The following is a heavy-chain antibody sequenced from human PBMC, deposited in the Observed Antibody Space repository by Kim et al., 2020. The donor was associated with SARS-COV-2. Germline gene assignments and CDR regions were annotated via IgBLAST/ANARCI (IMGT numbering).Heavy chain of an antibody. D-gene: IGHD3-10*01. J-gene: IGHJ5*02. V-gene: IGHV3-33*05. Sequence: GGSLRLSCAASGFTFSSYGMHWVRQAPGKGLEWVAVISYDGSNKYYADSVKGRFTISRDNSKNTLYLQMKSLRAEDTAVYYCARDGTYRAIWFGELLYWWFDPWGQGTLVTVSS. CDR2: ISYDGSNK. CDR3: ARDGTYRAIWFGELLYWWFDP. CDR1: GFTFSSYG.